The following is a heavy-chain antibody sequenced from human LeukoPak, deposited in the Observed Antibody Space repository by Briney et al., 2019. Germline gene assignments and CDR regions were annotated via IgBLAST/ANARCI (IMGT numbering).Heavy chain of an antibody. J-gene: IGHJ4*02. D-gene: IGHD3-16*01. CDR2: IKQDGSEK. CDR1: GFTFRSYW. Sequence: GGSLRLSCAASGFTFRSYWMSWVRQAPGKGLEWVANIKQDGSEKYYVDSVKGRFTISRDNAKNSLYLQMNSLRAEDTAVYYCARERTSYAYGLGVGYWGQGTLVTVSS. CDR3: ARERTSYAYGLGVGY. V-gene: IGHV3-7*01.